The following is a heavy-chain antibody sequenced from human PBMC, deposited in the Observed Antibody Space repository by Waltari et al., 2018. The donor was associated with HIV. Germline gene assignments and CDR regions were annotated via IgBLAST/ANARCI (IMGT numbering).Heavy chain of an antibody. CDR3: WRASGSYYFDC. CDR1: GYTFTGYY. CDR2: YTPTCGGT. Sequence: QVQLLQCGAEGKKHGASVKVSCKASGYTFTGYYMHWVRQAPGQELAWMRWYTPTCGGTNDAMKFQCRVTMTRYTSISTAYMERRRVESDETAVNNCWRASGSYYFDCWGQGTLVTVSS. V-gene: IGHV1-2*02. J-gene: IGHJ4*02. D-gene: IGHD5-12*01.